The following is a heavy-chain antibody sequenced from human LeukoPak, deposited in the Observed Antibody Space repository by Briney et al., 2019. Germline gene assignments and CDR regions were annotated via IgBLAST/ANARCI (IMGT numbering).Heavy chain of an antibody. V-gene: IGHV3-66*01. J-gene: IGHJ5*02. D-gene: IGHD3-10*01. CDR2: IYSGGST. CDR3: ARDTYGSGSYDWFDP. Sequence: GGSLRLSCAASGFTVSSNYMSWVRQAPGKGLEWVSVIYSGGSTYYADSVKGRFTISRDNSKNTLYLQMNSLRAEDTAVYYCARDTYGSGSYDWFDPWGQGTLVTVSS. CDR1: GFTVSSNY.